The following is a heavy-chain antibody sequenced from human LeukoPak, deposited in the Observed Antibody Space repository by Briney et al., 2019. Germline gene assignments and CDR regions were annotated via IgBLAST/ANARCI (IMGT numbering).Heavy chain of an antibody. CDR3: ARQDGSSYYYYYGMDV. Sequence: GESLKISCKGSGYSFTSYWIGWVRQMPGKGLEWMGIIYPGDSDTRYSPSFQGQVTISADKSISTAYLQWSSLKASDTAMYYCARQDGSSYYYYYGMDVWGQGTTVTVSS. D-gene: IGHD1-26*01. J-gene: IGHJ6*02. CDR2: IYPGDSDT. CDR1: GYSFTSYW. V-gene: IGHV5-51*01.